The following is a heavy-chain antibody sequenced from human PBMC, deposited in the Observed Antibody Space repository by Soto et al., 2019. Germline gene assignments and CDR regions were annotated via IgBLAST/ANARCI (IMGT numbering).Heavy chain of an antibody. CDR3: TRQSETYYDSSGYYFDY. D-gene: IGHD3-22*01. CDR2: IDPRDSYA. J-gene: IGHJ4*02. Sequence: GESLKISWKGSGYSFTNSWINWVLQMPGKGLEWMGRIDPRDSYANYRPSFQGHVTTSADKSISTAYLQWSSLKASDTAMYYCTRQSETYYDSSGYYFDYWGQGTLVTVSS. CDR1: GYSFTNSW. V-gene: IGHV5-10-1*01.